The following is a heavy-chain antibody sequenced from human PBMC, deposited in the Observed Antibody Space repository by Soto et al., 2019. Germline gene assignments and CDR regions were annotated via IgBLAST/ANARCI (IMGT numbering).Heavy chain of an antibody. CDR3: ARTLGAKAPFDY. V-gene: IGHV1-46*01. Sequence: ASVKVSCKASGYTFTSYYRHWVRQAPGQGLEWMGIINPSGGSTSYAQKFQGRVTMTRDTSTSTVYMELSSLRSEDTAVYYCARTLGAKAPFDYWGQGTLVTVSS. CDR2: INPSGGST. CDR1: GYTFTSYY. J-gene: IGHJ4*02. D-gene: IGHD2-15*01.